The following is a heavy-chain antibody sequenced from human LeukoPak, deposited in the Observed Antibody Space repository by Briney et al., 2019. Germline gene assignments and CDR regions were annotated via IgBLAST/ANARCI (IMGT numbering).Heavy chain of an antibody. CDR3: ARDFDNGAS. D-gene: IGHD4-17*01. CDR1: GGSFSAYY. J-gene: IGHJ4*02. V-gene: IGHV4-34*01. Sequence: PSETLSLTCAVYGGSFSAYYWSWIRQPPGKGLEWIGEINHSGSTHYNPSLKRRVTMSVDMSKNQLSLKLTSVTAADTAVYYCARDFDNGASWGQGTLVTVSS. CDR2: INHSGST.